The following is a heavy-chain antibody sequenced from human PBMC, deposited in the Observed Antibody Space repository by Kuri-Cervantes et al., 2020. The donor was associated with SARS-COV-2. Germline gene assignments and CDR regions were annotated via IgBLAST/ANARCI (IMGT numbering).Heavy chain of an antibody. D-gene: IGHD4-23*01. CDR1: GFNFSNYG. Sequence: GESLKISCAASGFNFSNYGMHWVRQAPGKGLEWVASISYEGSNKHYADSVKDRFTISRDYSRDTLYLQMNSLRAEDTAVYYCARDPDVGGQSTDAFDIWGQGTMVTVSS. CDR3: ARDPDVGGQSTDAFDI. J-gene: IGHJ3*02. CDR2: ISYEGSNK. V-gene: IGHV3-30*03.